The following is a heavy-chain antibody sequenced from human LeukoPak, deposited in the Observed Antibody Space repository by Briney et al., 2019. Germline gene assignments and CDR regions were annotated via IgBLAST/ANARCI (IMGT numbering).Heavy chain of an antibody. CDR2: ISGSGGST. CDR3: ARDRGSGGDAFDI. J-gene: IGHJ3*02. Sequence: PGGSLRLSCAASGFTFSSYAMSWVRQAPGKGLEWVSAISGSGGSTYYADSVKGRFTISRDNSKNTLYLQMNGLRPEDTAVYYCARDRGSGGDAFDIWGQGTMVTVSS. D-gene: IGHD3-16*01. CDR1: GFTFSSYA. V-gene: IGHV3-23*01.